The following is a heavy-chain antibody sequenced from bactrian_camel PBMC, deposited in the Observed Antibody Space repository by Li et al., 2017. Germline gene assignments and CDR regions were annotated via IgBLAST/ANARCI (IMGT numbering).Heavy chain of an antibody. V-gene: IGHV3S61*01. CDR1: FGMYGQYC. Sequence: QVQLVESGGDLVQPGGSLRLSRAASFGMYGQYCMAWFRQAPGKEREGVAGFSRRFERAYYDDGVKGRFTIPQDSAKNAVYLQMTSLRPEDAGMYYCAASENSFCSFYGGTWYAWGQGTQVTVS. CDR2: FSRRFERA. J-gene: IGHJ6*01. D-gene: IGHD6*01. CDR3: AASENSFCSFYGGTWYA.